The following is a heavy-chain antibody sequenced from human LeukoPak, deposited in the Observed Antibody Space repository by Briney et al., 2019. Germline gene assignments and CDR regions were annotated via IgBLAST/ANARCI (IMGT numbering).Heavy chain of an antibody. CDR3: ARDYYYDSSGYYPLGFDY. V-gene: IGHV3-21*01. CDR1: GFTFSSYS. CDR2: ISSGSSYI. J-gene: IGHJ4*02. Sequence: GGSLRLSCAPSGFTFSSYSMNWVRQAPGKGLEWVSSISSGSSYIYYADSVKGRFTISRDNAKNSLYLQMNSLRAEDTAVYYCARDYYYDSSGYYPLGFDYWGQGTLVTVSS. D-gene: IGHD3-22*01.